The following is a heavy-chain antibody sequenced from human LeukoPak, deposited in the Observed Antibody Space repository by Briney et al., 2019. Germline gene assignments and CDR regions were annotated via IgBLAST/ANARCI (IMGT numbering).Heavy chain of an antibody. D-gene: IGHD2-2*02. CDR1: GGSFSGYY. CDR3: ARGYIVVVPAAIRGINWFDP. J-gene: IGHJ5*02. Sequence: PSETLSLTCAVYGGSFSGYYWSWIRQSPGKGLEWIGEINHSGSTNYNPSLKSRVTISVDTSKNQFSLKLSSVTAADTAVYYCARGYIVVVPAAIRGINWFDPWAREPWSPPPQ. CDR2: INHSGST. V-gene: IGHV4-34*01.